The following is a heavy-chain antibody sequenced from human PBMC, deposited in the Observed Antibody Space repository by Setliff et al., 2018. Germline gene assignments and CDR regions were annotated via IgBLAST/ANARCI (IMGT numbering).Heavy chain of an antibody. CDR2: ISVYNGKT. CDR1: GGTFSSYA. Sequence: ASVKVSCKASGGTFSSYAISWVRQAPGQGLEWMGWISVYNGKTKYAQKLQGRVTMTTDTSTRTAYMEVTSLRSDDTAVYYCARDSGWYGMDVWGQGTTVTVSS. V-gene: IGHV1-18*01. CDR3: ARDSGWYGMDV. J-gene: IGHJ6*02. D-gene: IGHD6-19*01.